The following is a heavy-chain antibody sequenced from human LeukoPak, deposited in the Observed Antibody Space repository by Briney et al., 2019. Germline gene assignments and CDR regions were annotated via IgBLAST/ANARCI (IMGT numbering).Heavy chain of an antibody. V-gene: IGHV3-23*01. J-gene: IGHJ4*02. CDR2: IGGSSVYT. Sequence: PGGSLRLSCAASGLTFRSNAMSWVRQAPGKGLEWVSAIGGSSVYTYYADSVKGRFSISRDNSKNTLYLQVNSLRAEDTAVYYCASFHGADSSGWLYFDYWGRGTLVTVSS. CDR1: GLTFRSNA. D-gene: IGHD6-19*01. CDR3: ASFHGADSSGWLYFDY.